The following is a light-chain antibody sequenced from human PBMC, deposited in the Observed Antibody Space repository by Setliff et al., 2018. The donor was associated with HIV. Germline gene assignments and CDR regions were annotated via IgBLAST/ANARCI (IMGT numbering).Light chain of an antibody. Sequence: QSALTQPRSVSGSPGQSVTISCTGTSSDVGTYNYVSWYQQHPGKAPKLMIFEVSKRPSGVPDRFSGSKSGNTASLTISGLQAEDEADYYCCSYAGSRTFYVFGTGTRSPS. V-gene: IGLV2-11*01. CDR3: CSYAGSRTFYV. J-gene: IGLJ1*01. CDR1: SSDVGTYNY. CDR2: EVS.